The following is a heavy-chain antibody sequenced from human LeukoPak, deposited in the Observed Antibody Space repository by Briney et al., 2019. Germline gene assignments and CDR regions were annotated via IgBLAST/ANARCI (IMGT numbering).Heavy chain of an antibody. D-gene: IGHD1-26*01. CDR2: INHSGST. CDR1: GGSFSGYY. V-gene: IGHV4-34*01. Sequence: SETLSLTCAVYGGSFSGYYWSWIRQPPGKGLEWIGEINHSGSTNYNPSLKSRVTISVDTSKNQFSLKLSSVTAADTAVYYCAREGYSGSHEYWGQGTLVTVSS. J-gene: IGHJ4*02. CDR3: AREGYSGSHEY.